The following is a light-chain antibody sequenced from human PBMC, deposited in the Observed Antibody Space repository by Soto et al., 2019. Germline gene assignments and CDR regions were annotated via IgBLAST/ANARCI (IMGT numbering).Light chain of an antibody. CDR2: LNSDGSH. J-gene: IGLJ2*01. Sequence: QSVLTQSPSASASLGASVKLTCTLSSGHSSYASAWHQQQPEKGPRYLMKLNSDGSHSKGDGIPDRFSGSSSGAERYLTISRLQSEDEADYYCRTWGSGIRVVFGGGTKLTVL. CDR3: RTWGSGIRVV. CDR1: SGHSSYA. V-gene: IGLV4-69*01.